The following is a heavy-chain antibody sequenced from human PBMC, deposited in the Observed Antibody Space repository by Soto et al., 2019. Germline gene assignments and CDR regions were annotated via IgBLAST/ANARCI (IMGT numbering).Heavy chain of an antibody. CDR1: GGTFSSYA. J-gene: IGHJ6*02. D-gene: IGHD3-10*01. CDR3: ARGITMVRGVHYYYYGMEV. V-gene: IGHV1-69*13. CDR2: IIPIFGTA. Sequence: SVKISCKASGGTFSSYAISWVRQAPGQGLEWMGGIIPIFGTANYAQKFQGRVTITADESTSTAYMELSSLRSEDTAVYYCARGITMVRGVHYYYYGMEVWGQGTKVTVS.